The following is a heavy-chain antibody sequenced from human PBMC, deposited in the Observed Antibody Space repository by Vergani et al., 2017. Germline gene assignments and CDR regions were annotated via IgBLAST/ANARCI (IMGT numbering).Heavy chain of an antibody. CDR2: IIPILGIA. V-gene: IGHV1-69*02. D-gene: IGHD3-16*02. CDR1: GGTFSSYT. CDR3: ARGTGYDYVWGSYRPPQPFDY. Sequence: QVQLVQSGAEVKKPGSSVKVSCKASGGTFSSYTISWVRQAPGQGLEWMGRIIPILGIANYAQKFQGRVTITADKSTSTAYMELSSLRSEDTAGYYCARGTGYDYVWGSYRPPQPFDYWGQGTLVTVSS. J-gene: IGHJ4*02.